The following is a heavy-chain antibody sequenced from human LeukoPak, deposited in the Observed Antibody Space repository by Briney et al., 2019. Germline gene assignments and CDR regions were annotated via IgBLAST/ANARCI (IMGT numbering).Heavy chain of an antibody. J-gene: IGHJ5*02. CDR1: GGSISSYY. Sequence: SETLSLTCTVSGGSISSYYWSWIRQPPGKGLEWIGYIYYSGSTNYNPSLKSRVTISVDTSKNQFSLKLSSVTAADTAVYYCARDAAYCSSTSCYTWFDPWGQGTLVTVSS. CDR2: IYYSGST. V-gene: IGHV4-59*12. D-gene: IGHD2-2*02. CDR3: ARDAAYCSSTSCYTWFDP.